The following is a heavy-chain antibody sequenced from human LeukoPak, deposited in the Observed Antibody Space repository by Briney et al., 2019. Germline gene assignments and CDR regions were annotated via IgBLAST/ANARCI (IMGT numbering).Heavy chain of an antibody. D-gene: IGHD6-13*01. CDR3: AREKYSSSWKDAFDI. Sequence: GGSLRLSCAASGFTFSDYYMGWIRQAPGKGLEWVSYISSESTTIYYADSVKGRFTDSRDNGKNSLFLEMNSLRAEDTAVYYCAREKYSSSWKDAFDIWGQGTMVTVSA. J-gene: IGHJ3*02. CDR2: ISSESTTI. CDR1: GFTFSDYY. V-gene: IGHV3-11*04.